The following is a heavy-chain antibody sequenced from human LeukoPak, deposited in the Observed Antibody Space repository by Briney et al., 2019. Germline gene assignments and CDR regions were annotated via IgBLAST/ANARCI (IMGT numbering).Heavy chain of an antibody. D-gene: IGHD4-17*01. CDR3: ARGDYGGYAGMDV. J-gene: IGHJ6*02. V-gene: IGHV3-48*04. CDR1: GFTFSSYA. CDR2: ISSSGSTI. Sequence: GGSLRLSCAASGFTFSSYAMSWVRQAPGKGLEWVSYISSSGSTIYYADSVKGRFTISRDNAKNSLYLQMNSLRAEDTAVYYCARGDYGGYAGMDVWGQGTTVTVSS.